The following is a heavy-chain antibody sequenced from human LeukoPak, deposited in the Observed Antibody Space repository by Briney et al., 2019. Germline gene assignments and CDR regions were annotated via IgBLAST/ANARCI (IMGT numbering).Heavy chain of an antibody. J-gene: IGHJ4*02. Sequence: PGRSLRLSCAASGFTFSSYAMHWVRQAPGKGLEWVAAISYDGSNKYYADSVKGRFTISRDNSKNTLYLQMNSLRAEDTAVYYCARNLGMWGSLDCSGGSCYPDWGQGTLVTVSS. V-gene: IGHV3-30-3*01. CDR1: GFTFSSYA. CDR3: ARNLGMWGSLDCSGGSCYPD. D-gene: IGHD2-15*01. CDR2: ISYDGSNK.